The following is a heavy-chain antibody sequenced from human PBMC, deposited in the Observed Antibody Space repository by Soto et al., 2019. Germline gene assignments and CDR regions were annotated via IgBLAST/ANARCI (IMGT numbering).Heavy chain of an antibody. CDR2: INAGNGNT. Sequence: GASVKVSCKASGYTFTSYAIHWVRQAPGQRLEWMGWINAGNGNTKYSQKFQGRVTITRDTSASTAYMELSSLRSEDTAVYYCARDRGWFGELFCDYWGQGTLVTVSS. D-gene: IGHD3-10*01. V-gene: IGHV1-3*01. CDR3: ARDRGWFGELFCDY. CDR1: GYTFTSYA. J-gene: IGHJ4*02.